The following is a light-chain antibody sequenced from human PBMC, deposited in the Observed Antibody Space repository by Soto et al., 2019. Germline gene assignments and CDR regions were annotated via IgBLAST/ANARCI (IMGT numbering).Light chain of an antibody. J-gene: IGKJ1*01. V-gene: IGKV3-11*01. Sequence: IVLMQSPGTLSLSPGERATLSCRASQGVSSYLAWYQQKPGQAPRLLIYDASNRATGIPARFSGSGSGTDFTLTISSLEPEDFAVYYCQQRSNWSTWTFGQGTKV. CDR1: QGVSSY. CDR2: DAS. CDR3: QQRSNWSTWT.